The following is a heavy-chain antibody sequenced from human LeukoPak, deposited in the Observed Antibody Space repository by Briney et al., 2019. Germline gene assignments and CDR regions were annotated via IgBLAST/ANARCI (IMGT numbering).Heavy chain of an antibody. CDR1: GFTFTNAC. Sequence: GGSLRLSCEASGFTFTNACMSWVRQAPGKGLEWVAVISYDGSDKFYADSVKGRFTISRDNSKNTLYLEMNDLRTEDTAVYFCVRSWKLLQNFDSWGQGTLVTVSS. V-gene: IGHV3-30*03. CDR2: ISYDGSDK. J-gene: IGHJ4*02. D-gene: IGHD1-26*01. CDR3: VRSWKLLQNFDS.